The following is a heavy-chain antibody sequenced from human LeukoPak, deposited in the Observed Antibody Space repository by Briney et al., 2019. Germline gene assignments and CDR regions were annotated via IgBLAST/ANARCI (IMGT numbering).Heavy chain of an antibody. CDR2: ISSSSSYI. CDR3: ARDGSTYYYGSGSSPAPDY. CDR1: GFTFDDYG. Sequence: GGSLRLSCAASGFTFDDYGMSWVRQAPGKGLEWVSSISSSSSYIYYADSVKGRFTISRDNAKNSLYLQMNSLRAEDTAVYYRARDGSTYYYGSGSSPAPDYWGQGTLVTVSS. D-gene: IGHD3-10*01. V-gene: IGHV3-21*01. J-gene: IGHJ4*02.